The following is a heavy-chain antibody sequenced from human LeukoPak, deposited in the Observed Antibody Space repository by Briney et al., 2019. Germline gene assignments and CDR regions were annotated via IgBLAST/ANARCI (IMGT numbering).Heavy chain of an antibody. CDR3: AKVGSSGWYEYYFDY. CDR1: GFTFSSYA. J-gene: IGHJ4*02. D-gene: IGHD6-19*01. V-gene: IGHV3-23*01. CDR2: ISGSGGST. Sequence: GGSLRLSCAASGFTFSSYAMSWVRQAPGKGLEWVSAISGSGGSTYYADSVKGRFTISRDNSKNTLYLQMNSLRAEDTAVYYCAKVGSSGWYEYYFDYWGQGTLVTVSS.